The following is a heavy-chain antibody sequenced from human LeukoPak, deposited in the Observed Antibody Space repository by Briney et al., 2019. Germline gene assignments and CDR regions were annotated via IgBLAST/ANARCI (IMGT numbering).Heavy chain of an antibody. Sequence: SETLSLTCAVYGGSFSGFSWSWIRQSPVKGLEWIGQINHGGDTNCNPSLKSRVTISVDTSKNQFSLKLSSVTAADTAVYYCARRRNWNDVLDSWGQGTLVTVSS. CDR2: INHGGDT. CDR1: GGSFSGFS. CDR3: ARRRNWNDVLDS. D-gene: IGHD1-1*01. J-gene: IGHJ4*02. V-gene: IGHV4-34*01.